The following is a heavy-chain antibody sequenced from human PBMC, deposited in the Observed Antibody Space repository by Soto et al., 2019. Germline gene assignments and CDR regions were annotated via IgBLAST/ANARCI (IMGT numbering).Heavy chain of an antibody. D-gene: IGHD2-15*01. J-gene: IGHJ5*02. Sequence: SETLSLTCTVSGGSISSYYWSWIRQPAGKGLEWIGRIYTSGSTNYNPSLKRRVTMSVXXXXXXFXLXLXXXTAADAAVYYCARVADIRNMWFDPWGQGTLVTVS. CDR2: IYTSGST. V-gene: IGHV4-4*07. CDR3: ARVADIRNMWFDP. CDR1: GGSISSYY.